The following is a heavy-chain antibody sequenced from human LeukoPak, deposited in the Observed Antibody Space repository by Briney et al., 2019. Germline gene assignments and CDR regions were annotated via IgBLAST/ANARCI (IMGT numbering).Heavy chain of an antibody. V-gene: IGHV4-34*01. D-gene: IGHD4-17*01. J-gene: IGHJ4*02. CDR2: INHSGST. Sequence: SETVSLTCAVYGGSFSGYYWSWIRQPPGKGLEWIGEINHSGSTNYNPSLKSRVTISVDTSKNQFSLKLSSVTAADTAVYYCARGGKHDYGDSYFDYWGQGTLVTVSS. CDR1: GGSFSGYY. CDR3: ARGGKHDYGDSYFDY.